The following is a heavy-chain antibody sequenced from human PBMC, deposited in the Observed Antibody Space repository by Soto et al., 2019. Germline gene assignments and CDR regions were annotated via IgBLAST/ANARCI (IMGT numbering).Heavy chain of an antibody. D-gene: IGHD1-26*01. J-gene: IGHJ4*02. CDR3: AKDFSSRTAGGTWAQYFDD. Sequence: PGGSLRLSCEVSEFSFSTYGVHWVRQAPGKGLEWVAVISNDGSLKYYPESVRGRFVITRDNSKNTLYLQMNSLRAEDTAVYYFAKDFSSRTAGGTWAQYFDDWGQGTLVTVSS. V-gene: IGHV3-30*18. CDR2: ISNDGSLK. CDR1: EFSFSTYG.